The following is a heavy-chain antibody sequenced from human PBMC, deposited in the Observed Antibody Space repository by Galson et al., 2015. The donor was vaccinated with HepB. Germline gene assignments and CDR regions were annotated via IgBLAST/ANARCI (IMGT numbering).Heavy chain of an antibody. D-gene: IGHD3-3*01. J-gene: IGHJ4*02. CDR1: GFIFSNYA. V-gene: IGHV3-23*01. Sequence: SLRLSCAASGFIFSNYAMSWVRQAPGKGLEWVSSITGSGSDRYYADSVKGRFTISRDNSKNTLYVQMNSLRAEDTAIYYCAISGTIYTVDPPARWGQGTLVIVSS. CDR3: AISGTIYTVDPPAR. CDR2: ITGSGSDR.